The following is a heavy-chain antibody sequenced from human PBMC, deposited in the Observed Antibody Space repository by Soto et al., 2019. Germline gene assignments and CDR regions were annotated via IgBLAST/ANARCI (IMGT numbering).Heavy chain of an antibody. Sequence: GASVKVSCKSSGYSFTSYGVSWVRQAPGQGLEWLGWISVYTGNTKQAQKFQDRVTLTTEASTNTAYMELRNLRSDDTAVYYCARDRSNNDRCYTHHFDVWGQGTTVTVSS. CDR1: GYSFTSYG. D-gene: IGHD2-2*01. CDR2: ISVYTGNT. J-gene: IGHJ6*02. CDR3: ARDRSNNDRCYTHHFDV. V-gene: IGHV1-18*04.